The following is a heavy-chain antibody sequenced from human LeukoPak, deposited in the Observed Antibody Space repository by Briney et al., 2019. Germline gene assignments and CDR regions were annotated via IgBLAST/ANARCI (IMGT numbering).Heavy chain of an antibody. V-gene: IGHV5-51*01. CDR3: ARRDGYCSSTSCYADYYYGMDV. CDR2: IYPGDSDT. D-gene: IGHD2-2*01. J-gene: IGHJ6*02. CDR1: GYSFTSYW. Sequence: GESLKISCKGSGYSFTSYWVGWVRQMPGKGLEWMGIIYPGDSDTTYSPSFQGQVTISADKSISTAYLQWSSLRASDTAMYYCARRDGYCSSTSCYADYYYGMDVWGQGTTVTVSS.